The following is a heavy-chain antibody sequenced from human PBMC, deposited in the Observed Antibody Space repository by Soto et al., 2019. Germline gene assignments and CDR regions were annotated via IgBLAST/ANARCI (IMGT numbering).Heavy chain of an antibody. CDR2: ISSSSSYI. D-gene: IGHD3-10*02. Sequence: PGGSLRLSCAASGFTFGSYSMNWVRQAPGKGLEWVSSISSSSSYIYYADSVKGRFTISRDNAKNSLYLQMNILRAEDTAVYYCATDFYVFPLAGYNYYGMDFWGQGTMVTVSS. CDR3: ATDFYVFPLAGYNYYGMDF. V-gene: IGHV3-21*01. CDR1: GFTFGSYS. J-gene: IGHJ6*02.